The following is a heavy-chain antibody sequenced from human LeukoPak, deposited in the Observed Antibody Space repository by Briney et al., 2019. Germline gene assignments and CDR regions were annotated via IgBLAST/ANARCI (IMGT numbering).Heavy chain of an antibody. CDR2: IYTSGST. D-gene: IGHD2/OR15-2a*01. CDR3: ARGESNWNSYYYMDV. V-gene: IGHV4-61*02. J-gene: IGHJ6*03. Sequence: PSETLSLTCTVSGGSISSGSYYWSWIRQPARKGLEWIGRIYTSGSTNYNPSLKSRVTISVDTSKNQFSLKLSSVTAADTAVYYCARGESNWNSYYYMDVWGKGTTVTVSS. CDR1: GGSISSGSYY.